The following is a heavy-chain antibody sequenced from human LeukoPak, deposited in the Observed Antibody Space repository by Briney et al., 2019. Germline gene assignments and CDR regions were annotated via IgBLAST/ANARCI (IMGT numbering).Heavy chain of an antibody. Sequence: PSETLSLTCTVSGGSMTTDSWNWIRLPAGKGLEWIVRISASGNTNYNPSLFTRVTMSIDTSENQFSLKLNSVTAADTAVYFCARAPVQDLSFVGWFDSWGQGTLVIVSS. CDR2: ISASGNT. CDR1: GGSMTTDS. J-gene: IGHJ5*01. V-gene: IGHV4-4*07. CDR3: ARAPVQDLSFVGWFDS. D-gene: IGHD1-26*01.